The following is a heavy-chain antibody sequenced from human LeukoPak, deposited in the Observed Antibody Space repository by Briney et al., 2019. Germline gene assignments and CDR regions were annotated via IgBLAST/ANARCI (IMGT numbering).Heavy chain of an antibody. V-gene: IGHV1-46*01. D-gene: IGHD2-15*01. J-gene: IGHJ4*02. Sequence: GASVKVSCKASGYTFTSYYMHWVRQAPGQGLEWMGIINPSGGSTNYTQKFQGRVTMTRNTSISTAYMELSSLRSEDTAVYYCARGRFDPPYCSGGSCYSYFDYWGQGTLVTVSS. CDR3: ARGRFDPPYCSGGSCYSYFDY. CDR2: INPSGGST. CDR1: GYTFTSYY.